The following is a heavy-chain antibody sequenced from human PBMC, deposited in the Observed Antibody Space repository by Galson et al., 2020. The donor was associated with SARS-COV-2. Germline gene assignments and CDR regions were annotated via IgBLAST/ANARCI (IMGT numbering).Heavy chain of an antibody. CDR2: INWNSRTI. D-gene: IGHD3-16*01. CDR1: GLTFDDHA. CDR3: ATGGLWGGSWFFER. V-gene: IGHV3-9*01. Sequence: GGSLRLSCAASGLTFDDHAMHWVRQVPGKGLEWVSGINWNSRTIDYADSVRGRFTISRDNAKNSLYLQMKSLRPEDTALYYCATGGLWGGSWFFERLGRGTLVTVAS. J-gene: IGHJ2*01.